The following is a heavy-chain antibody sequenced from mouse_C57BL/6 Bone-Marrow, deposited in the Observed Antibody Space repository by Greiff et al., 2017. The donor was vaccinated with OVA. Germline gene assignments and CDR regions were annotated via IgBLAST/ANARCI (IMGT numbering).Heavy chain of an antibody. V-gene: IGHV5-12*01. Sequence: EVKLMESGGGLVQPGGSLKLSCAASGFTFSDYYMYWVRQTPEKRLEWVAYISNGGGSTYYPDTVKGRFTISRDNAKNTLYLQMSRLKSEDTAMYYCARRNLDYWGQGTSVTVSS. CDR2: ISNGGGST. J-gene: IGHJ4*01. CDR1: GFTFSDYY. CDR3: ARRNLDY.